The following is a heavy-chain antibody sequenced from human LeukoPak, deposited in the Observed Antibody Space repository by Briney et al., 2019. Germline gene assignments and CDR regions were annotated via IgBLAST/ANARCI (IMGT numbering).Heavy chain of an antibody. V-gene: IGHV4-34*01. CDR3: ARTPHIVVVVAATPYYYGMHV. J-gene: IGHJ6*04. CDR1: GGSFSGYY. CDR2: INHSGTT. Sequence: SETLSITCAVYGGSFSGYYWSWIRQPPGKGLEWIGQINHSGTTNYNPSLKSRVTISVDTSKNQVSLKLSSVTAADTAVYYCARTPHIVVVVAATPYYYGMHVWGKGTTVTVSS. D-gene: IGHD2-15*01.